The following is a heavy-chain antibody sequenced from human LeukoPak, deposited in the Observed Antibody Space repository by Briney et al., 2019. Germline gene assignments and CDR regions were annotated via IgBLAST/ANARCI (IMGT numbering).Heavy chain of an antibody. CDR3: AKGRSYGILYCFDS. CDR2: LSGSGGST. Sequence: PGGSLRLSCAASGFTFDSYAMNWVRQAPGKGLEWVSGLSGSGGSTYYADSVKGRFTISRDNSKNTLYLQMNSLRAEDTAVYYCAKGRSYGILYCFDSWGQGTPVTVSS. J-gene: IGHJ4*02. CDR1: GFTFDSYA. D-gene: IGHD5-18*01. V-gene: IGHV3-23*01.